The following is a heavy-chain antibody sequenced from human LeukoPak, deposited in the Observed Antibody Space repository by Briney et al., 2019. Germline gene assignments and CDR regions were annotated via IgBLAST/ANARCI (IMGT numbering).Heavy chain of an antibody. CDR3: ARPIRGVIGYWFDP. J-gene: IGHJ5*02. D-gene: IGHD3-10*01. CDR1: GFTFSSFE. Sequence: GGSLRLSCAASGFTFSSFEMNWVRQAPGKGLEWVSYISSSGATKYYADSVKGRFTISRDNAKNSLYLQMNSLRAEDTAVYYCARPIRGVIGYWFDPWGQGTLVTVSS. CDR2: ISSSGATK. V-gene: IGHV3-48*03.